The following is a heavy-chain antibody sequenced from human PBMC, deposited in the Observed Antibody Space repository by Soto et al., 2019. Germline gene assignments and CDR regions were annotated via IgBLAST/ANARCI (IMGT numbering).Heavy chain of an antibody. CDR2: IYHSGST. D-gene: IGHD5-12*01. CDR1: VGSISNYY. CDR3: AAGGGLPRYY. Sequence: SETLSLTCTVSVGSISNYYWSWIRQPPGKGLEWIGYIYHSGSTYYNPSLKSRVTISVDRSKNQFSLKLSSVTAADTAVYYCAAGGGLPRYYWGQGTLVTVSS. J-gene: IGHJ4*02. V-gene: IGHV4-59*04.